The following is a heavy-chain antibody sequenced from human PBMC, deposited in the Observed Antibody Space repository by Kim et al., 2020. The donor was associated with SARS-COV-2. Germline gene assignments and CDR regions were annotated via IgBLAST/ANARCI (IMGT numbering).Heavy chain of an antibody. J-gene: IGHJ4*02. Sequence: SETLSLTYTVSGDSITSGGYYWNWIRQQPGKGLEWIGSIYYGGNTPYISSLKSRLTIPVDTSKNHFSLNLTSATAADTAVYYCARDDSLGGFDYWGQGILVTVAA. CDR3: ARDDSLGGFDY. CDR1: GDSITSGGYY. V-gene: IGHV4-31*03. CDR2: IYYGGNT. D-gene: IGHD7-27*01.